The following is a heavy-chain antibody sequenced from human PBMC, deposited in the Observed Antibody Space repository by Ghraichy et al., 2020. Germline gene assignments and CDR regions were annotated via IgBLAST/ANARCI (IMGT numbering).Heavy chain of an antibody. J-gene: IGHJ2*01. Sequence: SVKVSCKASGGTFSSYAISWVRQAPGQGLEWMGRIIPILGIANYAQKFQGRVTITADKSTSTAYMELSSLRSEDTAVYYCASMTPPPNWGRKGGWYFDLWGRGTLVTVSS. CDR2: IIPILGIA. D-gene: IGHD7-27*01. CDR1: GGTFSSYA. CDR3: ASMTPPPNWGRKGGWYFDL. V-gene: IGHV1-69*04.